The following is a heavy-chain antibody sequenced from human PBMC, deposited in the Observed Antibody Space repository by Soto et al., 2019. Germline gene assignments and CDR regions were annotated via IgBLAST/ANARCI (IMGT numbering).Heavy chain of an antibody. CDR3: ARESFSASPNFFDY. V-gene: IGHV3-48*03. D-gene: IGHD3-16*01. CDR1: GFSFTNYE. Sequence: GGSLRLSCAVSGFSFTNYEMNWVRQAPGKGLEWIAYIGLSGDTIYYADSVKGRFTISRDHAKNSLELQMNSLRADDTALYYCARESFSASPNFFDYWGRGTQVTV. J-gene: IGHJ4*02. CDR2: IGLSGDTI.